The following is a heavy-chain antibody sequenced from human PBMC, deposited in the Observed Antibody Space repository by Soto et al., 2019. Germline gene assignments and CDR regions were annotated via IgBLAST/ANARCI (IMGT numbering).Heavy chain of an antibody. J-gene: IGHJ4*02. CDR1: GGSFSGYY. Sequence: SETLSLTCAVYGGSFSGYYWSWIRQPPGKGLEWIGEINHSGSTNYNPSLKSRVTISVDTSKNQFSLKLSSVTAAAPAVYYCVRGCLKFDYGGQGTLVTV. CDR2: INHSGST. V-gene: IGHV4-34*01. CDR3: VRGCLKFDY.